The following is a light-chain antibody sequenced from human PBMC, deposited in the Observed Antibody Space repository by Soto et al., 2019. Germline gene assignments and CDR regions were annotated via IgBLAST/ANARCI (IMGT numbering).Light chain of an antibody. Sequence: QSVLTQPASVSGSPGQSITISCTGTSSDVGGYNYVSWYQQHPGKAPKLMIYEVSNRPSGVSNRFSGSKSGNTASLTISGLQAEDEADYYCSSYTSSSTYYAFGTGTKATVL. CDR3: SSYTSSSTYYA. CDR1: SSDVGGYNY. J-gene: IGLJ1*01. V-gene: IGLV2-14*01. CDR2: EVS.